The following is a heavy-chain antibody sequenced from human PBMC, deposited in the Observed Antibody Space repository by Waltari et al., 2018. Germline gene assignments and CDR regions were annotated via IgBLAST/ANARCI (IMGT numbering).Heavy chain of an antibody. Sequence: YWSWIRQPPGKGLEWIGEINHSGSTNYNPSLKSRVTISVDTSKNQFSLKLSSVTAADTAVYYCARGLRYYGSGSYGYWGQGTLVTVSS. CDR3: ARGLRYYGSGSYGY. CDR1: Y. CDR2: INHSGST. D-gene: IGHD3-10*01. J-gene: IGHJ4*02. V-gene: IGHV4-34*01.